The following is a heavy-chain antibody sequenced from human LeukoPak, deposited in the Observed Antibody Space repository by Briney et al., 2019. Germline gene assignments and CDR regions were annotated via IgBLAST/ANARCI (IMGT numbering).Heavy chain of an antibody. J-gene: IGHJ4*02. Sequence: PGGSLRLSCTASGFTFSSYSMNWVRQAPGKGLEWVSSITTSSIYIYYADSVKGRFTVSRDNAKNSLYLQMNSLRVEDTAVYYCARTYSSGWYSGGYWGQGTLVTVSS. D-gene: IGHD6-19*01. CDR3: ARTYSSGWYSGGY. CDR1: GFTFSSYS. CDR2: ITTSSIYI. V-gene: IGHV3-21*01.